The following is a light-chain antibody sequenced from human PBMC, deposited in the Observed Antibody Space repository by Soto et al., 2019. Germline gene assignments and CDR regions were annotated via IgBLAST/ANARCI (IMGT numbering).Light chain of an antibody. CDR1: QDISSY. CDR3: QQLTSYPRT. J-gene: IGKJ1*01. Sequence: IQLTQSPSSLSASVGDRVTISCRASQDISSYLAWYQQKLGKAPQLLIYAASTLQSGVPSRFSGSGSGTDFTLTISSLQPDDFATDYCQQLTSYPRTFGQATKVEIK. CDR2: AAS. V-gene: IGKV1-9*01.